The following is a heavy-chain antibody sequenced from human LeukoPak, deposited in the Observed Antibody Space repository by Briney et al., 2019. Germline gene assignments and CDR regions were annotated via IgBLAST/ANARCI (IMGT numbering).Heavy chain of an antibody. CDR1: GFTFSGSA. D-gene: IGHD4-11*01. CDR2: IRSKANSYAT. J-gene: IGHJ6*03. Sequence: GGSLRLSCAASGFTFSGSAMHWVRQASGKGLEWVGRIRSKANSYATAYAASVKGRFTISRDDSKNTAYLQMNSLKTEDTAVHYCTSQYYSNYSGYYYYYYMDVWGKGTTVTVSS. V-gene: IGHV3-73*01. CDR3: TSQYYSNYSGYYYYYYMDV.